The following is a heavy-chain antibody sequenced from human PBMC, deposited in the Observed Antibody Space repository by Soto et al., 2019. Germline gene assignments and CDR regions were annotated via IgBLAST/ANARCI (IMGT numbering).Heavy chain of an antibody. Sequence: EVQLVESGGGLVQPGGSLRLSCAASGFTFSSYWMHWVRQAPGKGLVWVSRINSDGSSTSYADSVKGRFTISRDNAKNTLFLQMNSLRAEDTAVYYCARTLVDYYDSSGYPRFDYWGQGTLVTVSS. J-gene: IGHJ4*02. CDR2: INSDGSST. D-gene: IGHD3-22*01. CDR1: GFTFSSYW. CDR3: ARTLVDYYDSSGYPRFDY. V-gene: IGHV3-74*01.